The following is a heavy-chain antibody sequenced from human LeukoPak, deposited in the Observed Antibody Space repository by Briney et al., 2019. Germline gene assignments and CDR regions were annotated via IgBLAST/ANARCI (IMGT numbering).Heavy chain of an antibody. CDR1: GFTFSSYE. CDR2: ISSSSSYI. J-gene: IGHJ4*02. V-gene: IGHV3-21*01. Sequence: GGSLRLSCAASGFTFSSYEMNWVRQAPGKGLEWVSSISSSSSYIYYADSVKGRFTISRDNAKNSLYLQMNSLRAEDTAVYYCARDLTRPYIVVVPAAIDYWGQGTLVTVSS. CDR3: ARDLTRPYIVVVPAAIDY. D-gene: IGHD2-2*01.